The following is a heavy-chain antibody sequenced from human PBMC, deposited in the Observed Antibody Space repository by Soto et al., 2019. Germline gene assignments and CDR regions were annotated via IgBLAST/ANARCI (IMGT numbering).Heavy chain of an antibody. J-gene: IGHJ1*01. V-gene: IGHV3-72*01. D-gene: IGHD4-17*01. CDR1: GFTFSDHY. Sequence: EVQLVESGGGLVQPGGSLRLSCAASGFTFSDHYMDWVRQAPGKGLEWVGRIRNRANGYTTEYAAPVKGRFSISRDGSKNSLYLQMNSLKTEDTAVYYCASTYGDFRDFQNWGQGTLVTVSS. CDR3: ASTYGDFRDFQN. CDR2: IRNRANGYTT.